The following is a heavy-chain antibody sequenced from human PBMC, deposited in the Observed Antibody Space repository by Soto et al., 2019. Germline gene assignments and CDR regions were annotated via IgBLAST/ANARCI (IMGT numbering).Heavy chain of an antibody. Sequence: QVQLVQSGAEVKRPGASVRVSCKASQYTFTSYDIFWVRQSPGRGLEWMGWIKTDSGDTHYAQNFQGRVTMTRDTSISIAYMELNNLISDDTAVYYCARRSSTYLNEVIYDPWGQGTLVIVSS. CDR3: ARRSSTYLNEVIYDP. CDR2: IKTDSGDT. D-gene: IGHD2-2*01. V-gene: IGHV1-2*02. CDR1: QYTFTSYD. J-gene: IGHJ5*02.